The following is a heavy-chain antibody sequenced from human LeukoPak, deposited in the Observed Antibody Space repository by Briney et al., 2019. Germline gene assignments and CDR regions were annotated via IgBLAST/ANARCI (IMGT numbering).Heavy chain of an antibody. CDR2: IYYSGST. D-gene: IGHD6-13*01. V-gene: IGHV4-59*08. CDR3: ARLRQLVLEGAIIGYYYYGMDV. J-gene: IGHJ6*02. CDR1: GGSISSYY. Sequence: SETLSLTCTVSGGSISSYYWSWIRQPPGKGLEWIGYIYYSGSTNYNPSLKSRVTISVDTSKNQFSLKLSSVTAAHTAVYYCARLRQLVLEGAIIGYYYYGMDVWGQGTTVTVSS.